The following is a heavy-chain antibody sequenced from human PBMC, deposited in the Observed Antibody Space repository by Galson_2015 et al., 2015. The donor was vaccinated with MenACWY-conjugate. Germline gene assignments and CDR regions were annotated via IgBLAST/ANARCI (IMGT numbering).Heavy chain of an antibody. Sequence: SLRLSCAASGFTFSSSWMHWVRQAPGKGLVWVSYINSDGSTTTCADSVNGRFIISRDNAKNTLYLQMNSLRAEDTAVYYCARDRSYSLDVWGQGPTVTVSS. CDR2: INSDGSTT. CDR3: ARDRSYSLDV. D-gene: IGHD3-16*02. J-gene: IGHJ6*02. V-gene: IGHV3-74*01. CDR1: GFTFSSSW.